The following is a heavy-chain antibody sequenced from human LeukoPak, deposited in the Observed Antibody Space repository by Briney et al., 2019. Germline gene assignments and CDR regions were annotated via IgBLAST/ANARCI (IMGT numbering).Heavy chain of an antibody. CDR1: GYTFTGYY. J-gene: IGHJ4*02. D-gene: IGHD3-22*01. CDR2: INPNSGGT. CDR3: ALDYYDSSGYLY. Sequence: GASVKVSCKASGYTFTGYYMHWVRQAPGQGLEWMGRINPNSGGTNYAQKFQGRVTMTRDTSISTAYMELSRLRSDDTAVYYCALDYYDSSGYLYWGRGTLVTVSS. V-gene: IGHV1-2*06.